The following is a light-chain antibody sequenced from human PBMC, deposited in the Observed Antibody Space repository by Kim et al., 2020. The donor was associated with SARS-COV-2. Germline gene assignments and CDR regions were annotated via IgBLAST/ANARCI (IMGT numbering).Light chain of an antibody. CDR3: QQSNSFSPLT. CDR1: QGIGSW. J-gene: IGKJ4*01. V-gene: IGKV1-12*01. CDR2: GTS. Sequence: GDRVTITCRASQGIGSWLAWYQQKPGRAPNLLMYGTSTLQINVPSRFSGSGSGTDFTLTISSLQPGDFATYYCQQSNSFSPLTFGGGTKVDIK.